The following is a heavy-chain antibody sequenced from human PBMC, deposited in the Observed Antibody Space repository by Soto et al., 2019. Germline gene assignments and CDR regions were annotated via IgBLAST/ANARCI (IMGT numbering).Heavy chain of an antibody. D-gene: IGHD1-20*01. J-gene: IGHJ4*02. V-gene: IGHV4-61*01. Sequence: SETLSLTCTVSGGSVSSDNYYWSWIRQPPGKGLEWIGYIYYSGSTNYNPSLKSRVTMSVDTSKNQFSLKLSSMTAADTAVYFCARGPVPHNWQYDYWGQGTLVTVSS. CDR3: ARGPVPHNWQYDY. CDR2: IYYSGST. CDR1: GGSVSSDNYY.